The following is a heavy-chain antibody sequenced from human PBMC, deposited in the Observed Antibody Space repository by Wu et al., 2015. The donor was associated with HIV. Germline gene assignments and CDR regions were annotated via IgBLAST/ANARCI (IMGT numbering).Heavy chain of an antibody. Sequence: QVQLVQSGAEVKKPGSSVKVSCKASGGTFSSYAISWVRQAPGQGLEWMGRIIPIFGTANYAQKFQGRVTITADESTSTAYMELSSLRSEDTAVYYCASSSWSPPLIQNYFDYWGQGTLVTVSS. J-gene: IGHJ4*02. D-gene: IGHD6-13*01. V-gene: IGHV1-69*13. CDR1: GGTFSSYA. CDR2: IIPIFGTA. CDR3: ASSSWSPPLIQNYFDY.